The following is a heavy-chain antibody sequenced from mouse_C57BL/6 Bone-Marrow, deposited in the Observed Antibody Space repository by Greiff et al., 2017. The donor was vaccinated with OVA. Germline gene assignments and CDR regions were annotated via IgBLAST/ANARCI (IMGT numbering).Heavy chain of an antibody. CDR2: IRSKSNNYAT. D-gene: IGHD1-1*01. CDR3: VRQGITTVDYYAMDY. Sequence: EVKLVESGGGLVQPKGSLKLSCAASGFSFNTYAMNWVRQAPGKGLEWVARIRSKSNNYATNYAESVKDRFTISRDDSESMLYLQMNNLKTEDTAMYYCVRQGITTVDYYAMDYWGQGTSVTVSS. V-gene: IGHV10-1*01. CDR1: GFSFNTYA. J-gene: IGHJ4*01.